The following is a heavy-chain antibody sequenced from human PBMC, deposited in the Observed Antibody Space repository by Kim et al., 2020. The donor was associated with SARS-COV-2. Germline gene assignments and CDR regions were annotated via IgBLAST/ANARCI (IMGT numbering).Heavy chain of an antibody. Sequence: GGSLRLSCAASGFTFSSYDMSWVRQAPGKGLEWVAFISGRGDITYYADSVKGRFTISRDNSKNTLLLDMNFLRAEDTAVFYCGRGLFTTTWGGGGHWGQGALVTVSS. CDR3: GRGLFTTTWGGGGH. CDR1: GFTFSSYD. CDR2: ISGRGDIT. J-gene: IGHJ4*02. V-gene: IGHV3-23*01. D-gene: IGHD7-27*01.